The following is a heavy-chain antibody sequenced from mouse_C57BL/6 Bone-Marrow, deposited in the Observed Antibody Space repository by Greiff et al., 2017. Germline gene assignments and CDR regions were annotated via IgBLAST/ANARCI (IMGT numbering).Heavy chain of an antibody. D-gene: IGHD3-3*01. J-gene: IGHJ3*01. CDR3: ARRDSFAY. CDR2: IYPGDGDT. CDR1: GYAFSSSW. V-gene: IGHV1-82*01. Sequence: QVQLQQSGPELVKPGASVKISCKASGYAFSSSWMNWVKQRPGKGLEWIGRIYPGDGDTNYNGKFKGKATLTADKSSSTAYMQLSSLTYEDSAVYFCARRDSFAYWGQGTLVTVSA.